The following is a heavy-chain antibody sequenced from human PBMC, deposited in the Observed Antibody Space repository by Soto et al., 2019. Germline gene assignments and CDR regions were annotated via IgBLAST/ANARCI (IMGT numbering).Heavy chain of an antibody. CDR3: EAMGHGAFDI. V-gene: IGHV3-74*01. CDR2: INSDGSST. CDR1: GFTFSSYW. D-gene: IGHD1-26*01. Sequence: GGSLRLSCAASGFTFSSYWMHWVRQAPGKGLVWVTRINSDGSSTSYADSVKGRFTISRDNAKNTLYLQMNSQRAEDKYVYYCEAMGHGAFDIWGQGTMVTVSS. J-gene: IGHJ3*02.